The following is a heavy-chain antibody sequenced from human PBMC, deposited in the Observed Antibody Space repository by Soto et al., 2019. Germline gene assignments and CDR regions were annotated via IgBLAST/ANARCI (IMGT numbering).Heavy chain of an antibody. V-gene: IGHV1-69*01. Sequence: QVQLVQSGAEVKKPGSSVTVSCKASGGTFSSYAISWVRQAPGQGLEWMGGIITIFGTANYAQKFQGRVTITADESTSTAYMELSSLRAEDTAVYYCHCRYSRSWRNHQNYYGMDVWGQGTTVTVSS. CDR2: IITIFGTA. CDR3: HCRYSRSWRNHQNYYGMDV. J-gene: IGHJ6*02. CDR1: GGTFSSYA. D-gene: IGHD6-13*01.